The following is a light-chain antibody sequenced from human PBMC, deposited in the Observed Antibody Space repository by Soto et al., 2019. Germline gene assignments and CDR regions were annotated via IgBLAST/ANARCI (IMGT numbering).Light chain of an antibody. Sequence: EIVLTQSPATLSLSPGERATLSCRASQSLSTYLAWYQQKPGQAPRLLIYDASNRATGIPARFSGSGSGTDFTLTISRLEPDDVAVYYCQQRGDWPITFGGGTKVEIK. V-gene: IGKV3-11*01. CDR1: QSLSTY. CDR3: QQRGDWPIT. CDR2: DAS. J-gene: IGKJ4*01.